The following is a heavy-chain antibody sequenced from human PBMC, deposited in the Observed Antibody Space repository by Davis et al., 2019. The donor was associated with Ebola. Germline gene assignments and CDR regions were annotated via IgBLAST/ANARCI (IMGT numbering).Heavy chain of an antibody. CDR3: AIGSRRLRGMDV. Sequence: MPSETLSLTCTASGGSISSSSYYWGWTRPPPGQGLEWIGSIYYSGSTYYNPSLKCRVTISVDTSKNQFSLKLSAVTAADTAVYYCAIGSRRLRGMDVWGQGTTVTVSS. CDR1: GGSISSSSYY. D-gene: IGHD2/OR15-2a*01. J-gene: IGHJ6*02. CDR2: IYYSGST. V-gene: IGHV4-39*07.